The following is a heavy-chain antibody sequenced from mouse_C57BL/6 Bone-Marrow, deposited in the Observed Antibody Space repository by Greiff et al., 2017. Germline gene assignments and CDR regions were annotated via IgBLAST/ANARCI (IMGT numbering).Heavy chain of an antibody. CDR3: ARPYYSNYWYFDV. D-gene: IGHD2-5*01. V-gene: IGHV1-55*01. J-gene: IGHJ1*03. CDR1: GYTFTSYW. CDR2: IYPGSGST. Sequence: VQLQQPGAELVKPGASVKMSCKASGYTFTSYWITWVKQRPGQGLEWIGDIYPGSGSTNYNEKFKSKATMTVDTSSSTAYMQLSSLTSEDSAVYDCARPYYSNYWYFDVWGTGTTVTVSS.